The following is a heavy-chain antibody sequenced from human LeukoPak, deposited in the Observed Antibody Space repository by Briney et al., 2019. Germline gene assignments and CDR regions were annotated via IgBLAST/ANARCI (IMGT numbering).Heavy chain of an antibody. D-gene: IGHD3-3*01. Sequence: SGPTLVNPTQTLTLTCTFSGFSLSTSGVGVGWIRQPPGKALEWLALIYWNDDKRYSPSLKSRLTITKDTSKNQVVLTMTNMDPVDTATYYCAHIAGYTIFGVQNWFDPWGQGTLVTVSS. CDR3: AHIAGYTIFGVQNWFDP. J-gene: IGHJ5*02. V-gene: IGHV2-5*01. CDR1: GFSLSTSGVG. CDR2: IYWNDDK.